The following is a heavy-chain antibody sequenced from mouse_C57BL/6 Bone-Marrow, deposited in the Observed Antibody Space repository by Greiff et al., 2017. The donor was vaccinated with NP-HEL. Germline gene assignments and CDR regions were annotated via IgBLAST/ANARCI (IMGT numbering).Heavy chain of an antibody. CDR3: ARYGNYVWFAY. CDR2: INPSTGGT. Sequence: VQLQQSGPELVKPGASVKISCKASGYSFSGYYMNWVKQSPEKSLEWIGEINPSTGGTTYNQKFKAKATLTVDKSSSTAYMQLKSLTSEDSAVYYCARYGNYVWFAYWGQGTLVTVSA. CDR1: GYSFSGYY. V-gene: IGHV1-42*01. J-gene: IGHJ3*01. D-gene: IGHD2-1*01.